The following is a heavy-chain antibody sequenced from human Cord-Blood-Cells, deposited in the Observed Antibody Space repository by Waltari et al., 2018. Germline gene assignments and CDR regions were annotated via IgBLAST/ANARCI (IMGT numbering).Heavy chain of an antibody. CDR1: GGSISSSSYY. CDR3: ASTASSSWYY. J-gene: IGHJ4*02. Sequence: QLQLQESGPGLVKPSETLSLPCTVSGGSISSSSYYWGWIRQPPGKGLEWIGSIYYSGSTYYNPSLKSRVTISVDTSKNQFSLKLSSVTAADTAVYYCASTASSSWYYWGQGTLVTVSS. V-gene: IGHV4-39*01. CDR2: IYYSGST. D-gene: IGHD6-13*01.